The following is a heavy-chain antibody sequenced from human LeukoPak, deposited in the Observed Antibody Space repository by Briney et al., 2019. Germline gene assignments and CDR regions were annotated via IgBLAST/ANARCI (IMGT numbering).Heavy chain of an antibody. CDR2: INHSGST. D-gene: IGHD3-22*01. CDR3: ARGNYTDYYDSSGYYNSDY. V-gene: IGHV4-34*01. J-gene: IGHJ4*02. CDR1: GGSFSGYY. Sequence: SETLSLTCAVYGGSFSGYYWSWIRQPPGKGLEWIGEINHSGSTNYNPSLKSRVTISVDTSKNQFSLKLSSVTAADTAVYYCARGNYTDYYDSSGYYNSDYWGQGTLVTVSS.